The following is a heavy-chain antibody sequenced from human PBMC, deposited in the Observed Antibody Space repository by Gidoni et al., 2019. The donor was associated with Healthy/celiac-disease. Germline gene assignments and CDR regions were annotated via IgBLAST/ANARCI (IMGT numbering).Heavy chain of an antibody. Sequence: QVQLVQSGAEVKKPGASLKVPCKASGYTFTSYYMHWVRQASGQGLEWMGIINPSGGSTSYAKKFQGRVTMTRDTSTSTVYMELSSLRSEDTAVYYCAREGASSGYPRRFDYWGQGTLVTVSS. J-gene: IGHJ4*02. CDR2: INPSGGST. CDR1: GYTFTSYY. CDR3: AREGASSGYPRRFDY. V-gene: IGHV1-46*03. D-gene: IGHD3-22*01.